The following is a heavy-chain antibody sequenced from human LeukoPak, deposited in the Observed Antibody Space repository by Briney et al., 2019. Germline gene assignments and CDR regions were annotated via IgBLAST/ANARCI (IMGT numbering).Heavy chain of an antibody. J-gene: IGHJ6*03. CDR2: IYYSGST. D-gene: IGHD4-11*01. V-gene: IGHV4-59*01. CDR1: GGSISSYY. CDR3: ARVGAPPSNYRYYYYYMDV. Sequence: PSETLSLTCTVSGGSISSYYWSWIRQPPGKGLGWIGYIYYSGSTNYNPSLKSRVTISVDTSKNQFSLKLSSVTAADTAVYYCARVGAPPSNYRYYYYYMDVWLRGTTVTVSS.